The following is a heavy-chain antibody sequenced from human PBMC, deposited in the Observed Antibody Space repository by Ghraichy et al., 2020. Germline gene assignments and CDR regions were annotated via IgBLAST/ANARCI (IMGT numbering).Heavy chain of an antibody. D-gene: IGHD3-10*01. CDR2: IYTSGST. Sequence: SQTLSLTCTVSGGSISSYYWSWIRQPAGKGLEWIGRIYTSGSTNYNPSLKSRVTMSVDTSKNQFSLKLSSVTAADTAVYYCAREWCYYGSGSYCDDAFDIWCQGTMVTVSS. J-gene: IGHJ3*02. CDR1: GGSISSYY. CDR3: AREWCYYGSGSYCDDAFDI. V-gene: IGHV4-4*07.